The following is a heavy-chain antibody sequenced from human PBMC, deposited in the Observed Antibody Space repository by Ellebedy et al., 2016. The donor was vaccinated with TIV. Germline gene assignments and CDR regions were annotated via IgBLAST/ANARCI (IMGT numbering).Heavy chain of an antibody. V-gene: IGHV3-30*04. CDR3: AREKVVRGVISTYNWFDP. D-gene: IGHD3-10*01. Sequence: GESLKISXAASGFTFSSYAMHWVRQAPGKGLEWVAVISYDGSNKYYADSVKGRFTISRDNSKNTLYLQMNGLRAEDTAVYYCAREKVVRGVISTYNWFDPWGQGTLVTVSS. J-gene: IGHJ5*02. CDR2: ISYDGSNK. CDR1: GFTFSSYA.